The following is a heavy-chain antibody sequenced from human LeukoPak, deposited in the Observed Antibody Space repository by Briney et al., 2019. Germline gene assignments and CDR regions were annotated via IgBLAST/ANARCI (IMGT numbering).Heavy chain of an antibody. D-gene: IGHD5-12*01. Sequence: GGFLRLSCAASGFTFSSYSMNWVRQAPGKGLEWVSSISSSSSYIYYADSVKGRFTISRDNAKNSLYLQMNSLRAEDTAVYYCARDRRGGSGPYFDYWGQGTLVTVSS. V-gene: IGHV3-21*01. CDR3: ARDRRGGSGPYFDY. J-gene: IGHJ4*02. CDR1: GFTFSSYS. CDR2: ISSSSSYI.